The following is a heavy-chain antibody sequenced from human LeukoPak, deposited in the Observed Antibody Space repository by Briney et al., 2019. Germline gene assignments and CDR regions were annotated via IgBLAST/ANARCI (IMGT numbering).Heavy chain of an antibody. CDR2: INHSGST. CDR1: GGSFSGYY. Sequence: SETLSLTCAVYGGSFSGYYWSWIRQPPGKGLEWIGEINHSGSTNYNPSLKSRVTISVDTSKNQFSLKLSSVTAADAAVYYCARVLLWFGEPTYFDYWGQGTLVTVSS. D-gene: IGHD3-10*01. CDR3: ARVLLWFGEPTYFDY. J-gene: IGHJ4*02. V-gene: IGHV4-34*01.